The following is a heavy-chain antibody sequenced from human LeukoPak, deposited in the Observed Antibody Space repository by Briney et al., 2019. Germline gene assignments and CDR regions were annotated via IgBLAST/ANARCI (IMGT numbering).Heavy chain of an antibody. CDR3: ARGDRLPGYSAPVGDY. V-gene: IGHV1-2*02. Sequence: ASVKVSCKASGYTFTGYYMHWVRQAPGQGLEWTGWINPNSGGTNYAQKFQGRVTMTRDTSISTAYMELSSLRSEDTAVYYCARGDRLPGYSAPVGDYSGQGTLVTVSS. CDR2: INPNSGGT. CDR1: GYTFTGYY. J-gene: IGHJ4*02. D-gene: IGHD3-9*01.